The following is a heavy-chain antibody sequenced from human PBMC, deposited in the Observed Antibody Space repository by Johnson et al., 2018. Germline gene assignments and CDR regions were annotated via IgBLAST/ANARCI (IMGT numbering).Heavy chain of an antibody. CDR1: GFTFSSYA. Sequence: VQLVESGGGLVQPGGFLRLSCAASGFTFSSYAMSWVRQAPGKGLEWVSRISENGAVPHYAASVKGRFTISRDNSKNTLHLQMNSLRDEDTAVYYCARSGLPNYYHSGWDGWGQGTTVTV. V-gene: IGHV3-23*04. CDR3: ARSGLPNYYHSGWDG. CDR2: ISENGAVP. J-gene: IGHJ6*02. D-gene: IGHD6-25*01.